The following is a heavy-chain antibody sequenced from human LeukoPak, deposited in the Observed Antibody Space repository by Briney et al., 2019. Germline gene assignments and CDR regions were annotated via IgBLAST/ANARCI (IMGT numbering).Heavy chain of an antibody. V-gene: IGHV3-23*01. Sequence: PGGSLRLSCAASGFTFSSYAMSWVRQAPGKGLEWVAAISDRGGGTYYADSVKGRFTISRDNSKNTLSLQMNSLRAEDTAVYYCARDGVSGALDAFDIWGQGTLVTVSS. D-gene: IGHD6-25*01. CDR2: ISDRGGGT. CDR1: GFTFSSYA. J-gene: IGHJ3*02. CDR3: ARDGVSGALDAFDI.